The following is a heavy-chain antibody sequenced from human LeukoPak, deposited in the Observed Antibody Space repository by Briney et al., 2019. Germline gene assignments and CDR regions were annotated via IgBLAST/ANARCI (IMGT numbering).Heavy chain of an antibody. D-gene: IGHD3-3*01. CDR2: ISGSGGST. CDR1: GFTFSRYA. Sequence: AGSLRLSCAASGFTFSRYAMSWVRQAPGKGLKWVSAISGSGGSTYYADSVKGRFTISRDNSKNTLYLQMNSLRAEDTAVYYCAKDHTYYDFRSGHYNNWFDRWGQGTLVTVSS. J-gene: IGHJ5*02. V-gene: IGHV3-23*01. CDR3: AKDHTYYDFRSGHYNNWFDR.